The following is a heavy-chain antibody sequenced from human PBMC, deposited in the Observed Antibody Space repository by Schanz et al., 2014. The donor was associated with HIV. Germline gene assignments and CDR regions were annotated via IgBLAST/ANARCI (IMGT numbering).Heavy chain of an antibody. CDR2: IWYDGINK. J-gene: IGHJ6*02. V-gene: IGHV3-33*01. D-gene: IGHD3-10*01. CDR3: ARGSGPYYYYYGMDV. Sequence: QVQLVESGGRVVQPGRSLRLSCAASGFTFSTYGMHWVRQAPGKGLEWVAVIWYDGINKYYADSVKGRFTISRDNSKNTLYLQMNSLRADDTAVYYCARGSGPYYYYYGMDVWGQGTTVTVS. CDR1: GFTFSTYG.